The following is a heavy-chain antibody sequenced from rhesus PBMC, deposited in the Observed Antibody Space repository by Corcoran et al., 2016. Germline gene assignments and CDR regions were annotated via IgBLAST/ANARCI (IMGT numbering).Heavy chain of an antibody. J-gene: IGHJ4*01. CDR3: VRYSGSYAAGDF. D-gene: IGHD1-44*02. CDR1: GASISSNY. V-gene: IGHV4-147*01. Sequence: QVQLQESGPGLVKPSETLPLTCAVSGASISSNYWSWIRPPPGKGLEWIGYINGGSGSTSDKSSLKSRVTISTDTSKNQLSLRLSSVTAADTAVYYCVRYSGSYAAGDFWGKGVLVTVSS. CDR2: INGGSGST.